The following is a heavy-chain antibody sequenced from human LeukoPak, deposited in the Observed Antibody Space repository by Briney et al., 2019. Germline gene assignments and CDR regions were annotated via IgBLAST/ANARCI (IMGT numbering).Heavy chain of an antibody. CDR2: IYYSGST. CDR1: GGSVSSGDYH. J-gene: IGHJ5*02. CDR3: AREDFSTMRWFDP. D-gene: IGHD2-2*01. V-gene: IGHV4-30-4*01. Sequence: SETLSLTCDVSGGSVSSGDYHWNWVRQPPGKGLEWIGYIYYSGSTYYNPSLKSRVTISIDTSKNQFSLKLSSVTAADTAVYYCAREDFSTMRWFDPWGQGTLVTVSS.